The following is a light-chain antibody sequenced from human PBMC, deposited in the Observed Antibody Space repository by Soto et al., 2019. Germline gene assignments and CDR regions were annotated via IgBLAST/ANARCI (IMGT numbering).Light chain of an antibody. Sequence: DIQLTQSPSFLSASVGDRVTITCRASQGITNYLAWYQQKPGKAPNLLLYAASTLQGGVPSRFSGSGAGTAFTLTISSLQPEDFATYDCHQLTSNPLTFGGGTKVDIK. J-gene: IGKJ4*01. CDR2: AAS. V-gene: IGKV1-9*01. CDR1: QGITNY. CDR3: HQLTSNPLT.